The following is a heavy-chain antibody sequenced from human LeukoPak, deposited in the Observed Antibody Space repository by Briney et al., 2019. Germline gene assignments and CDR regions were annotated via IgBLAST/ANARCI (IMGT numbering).Heavy chain of an antibody. J-gene: IGHJ5*02. CDR3: ARTYYDYVWESQYMAQPNWFDP. Sequence: GESLKISCNGSGYSFTSYWIGWVRQMPGKGLEWMGIIYPGDSDTRYSPSFQGQVTISADKSISTAYLQWSSLKASDTAMYYCARTYYDYVWESQYMAQPNWFDPWGQGTLVAVSS. CDR1: GYSFTSYW. V-gene: IGHV5-51*01. D-gene: IGHD3-16*01. CDR2: IYPGDSDT.